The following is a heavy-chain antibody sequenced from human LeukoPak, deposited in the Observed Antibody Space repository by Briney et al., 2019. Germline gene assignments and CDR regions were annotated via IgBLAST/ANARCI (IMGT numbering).Heavy chain of an antibody. V-gene: IGHV3-48*04. Sequence: PGGSLRLSCAASGFTFSSYSMNWVRQAPGKGLEWVSYISSSSSTIYYADSVKGRFAISRDNAKNSLYLQMNSLRAEDTAVYYCARGGYYDFWSGYSYWGQGTLVTVSS. J-gene: IGHJ4*02. D-gene: IGHD3-3*01. CDR2: ISSSSSTI. CDR1: GFTFSSYS. CDR3: ARGGYYDFWSGYSY.